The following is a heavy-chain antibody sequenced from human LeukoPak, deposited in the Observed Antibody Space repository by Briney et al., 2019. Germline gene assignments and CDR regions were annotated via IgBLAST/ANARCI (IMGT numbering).Heavy chain of an antibody. Sequence: SETLSLTCTVSGGSISSYYWSWIRQPPGKGLEWIGYIYYSGSTNYNPSLKSRVTISVDTSKNQFSLKLGSVTAADTAVYYCAREEALGSGSYDYWGQGTLVTVSS. CDR1: GGSISSYY. CDR2: IYYSGST. V-gene: IGHV4-59*01. J-gene: IGHJ4*02. CDR3: AREEALGSGSYDY. D-gene: IGHD1-26*01.